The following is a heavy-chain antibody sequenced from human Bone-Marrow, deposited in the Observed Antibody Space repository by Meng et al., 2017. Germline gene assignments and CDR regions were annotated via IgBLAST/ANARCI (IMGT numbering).Heavy chain of an antibody. CDR2: INPNTDAT. D-gene: IGHD3-22*01. Sequence: ASVKVSCKASGYTLTDYYMHWVRQAPGQGLEWMGWINPNTDATNYAPKFHGRVTMTRDTSISTAYMELTSLTSDDTAVYYCATYYYDSSGYSRVDDYWGQGTLVTVSS. V-gene: IGHV1-2*02. J-gene: IGHJ4*02. CDR3: ATYYYDSSGYSRVDDY. CDR1: GYTLTDYY.